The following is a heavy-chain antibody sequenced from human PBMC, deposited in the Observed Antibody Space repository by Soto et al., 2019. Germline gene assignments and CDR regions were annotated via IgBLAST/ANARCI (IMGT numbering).Heavy chain of an antibody. CDR1: GFTFSSYA. CDR3: AKEDYDILTGYYYFDY. D-gene: IGHD3-9*01. V-gene: IGHV3-23*01. CDR2: ISGSGGST. J-gene: IGHJ4*02. Sequence: EVQLLESGGGLVQPGGSLRLSCAASGFTFSSYAMSWVRQAPGKGLEWVSAISGSGGSTYYADSVKGRFTISRDNSKNTLDLKMNSLRAEDTAVDYCAKEDYDILTGYYYFDYWGQGTLVTVSS.